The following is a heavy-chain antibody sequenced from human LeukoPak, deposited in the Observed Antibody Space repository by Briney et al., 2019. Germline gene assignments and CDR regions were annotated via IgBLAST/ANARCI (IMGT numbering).Heavy chain of an antibody. D-gene: IGHD2-15*01. V-gene: IGHV1-46*01. CDR1: EYTFTNSY. Sequence: ASVKVSCKASEYTFTNSYMQWVRQAPGQGLEWMGIINPSDGSTYYSQKFRGRVTMTRDRSTSTVYMELSSLRSEDTAVYYCSRKYCSGGSCPGDAFDIWGQGTMLTVSS. CDR2: INPSDGST. J-gene: IGHJ3*02. CDR3: SRKYCSGGSCPGDAFDI.